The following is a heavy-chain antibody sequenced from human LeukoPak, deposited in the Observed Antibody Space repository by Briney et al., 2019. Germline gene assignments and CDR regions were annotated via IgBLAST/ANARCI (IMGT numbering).Heavy chain of an antibody. V-gene: IGHV3-53*04. J-gene: IGHJ4*02. Sequence: GGSLRLSCAASGFTVSTNYMSWVRQAPGKGLDWVSVVYRGGDTYYADSVKGRFTISRHNSKNTLYLQMNSLRAEDTAVYYCARDSSGYNYWGQGTLVTASS. CDR2: VYRGGDT. CDR3: ARDSSGYNY. CDR1: GFTVSTNY. D-gene: IGHD3-22*01.